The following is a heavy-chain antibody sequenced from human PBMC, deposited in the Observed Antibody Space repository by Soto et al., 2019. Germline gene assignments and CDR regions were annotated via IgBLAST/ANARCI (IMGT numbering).Heavy chain of an antibody. D-gene: IGHD1-26*01. CDR2: INPSAGST. CDR1: GYTFTSYY. J-gene: IGHJ5*02. CDR3: ARARPVGRRDWFDP. V-gene: IGHV1-46*03. Sequence: QAQLVQSGAEVMKPGASIKVSCKGYGYTFTSYYMHWVRQAPGQVVGWMGIINPSAGSTSYAQKFQGRVTITRDTSTSTVYMELSSLRSEGTAVYYCARARPVGRRDWFDPWGQGTLVTVSS.